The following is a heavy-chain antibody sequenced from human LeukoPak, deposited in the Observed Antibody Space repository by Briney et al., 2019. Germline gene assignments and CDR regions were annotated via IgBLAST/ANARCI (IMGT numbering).Heavy chain of an antibody. D-gene: IGHD1-26*01. CDR1: GFSFTYKS. J-gene: IGHJ4*02. CDR2: INPNSGGT. Sequence: ASVQVSCKASGFSFTYKSMRWVRQAPGQGLEWRGWINPNSGGTNYAQKSQGTVTMTTDTPMSTAYMELSRLRSDDTAEYYVARGTDGIEEATNYFDWGQGTLVTVSS. CDR3: ARGTDGIEEATNYFD. V-gene: IGHV1-2*02.